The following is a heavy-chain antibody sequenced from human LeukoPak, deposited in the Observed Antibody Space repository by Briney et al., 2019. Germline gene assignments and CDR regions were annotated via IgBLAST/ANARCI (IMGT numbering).Heavy chain of an antibody. V-gene: IGHV4-4*02. D-gene: IGHD6-13*01. CDR3: ARDVAYSSSWLLDY. CDR1: GGSISSSNW. CDR2: IYHSGST. Sequence: PSETLSLTCAVSGGSISSSNWWSWVRQPPGKGLEWIGEIYHSGSTNYNPSLKSRVTISVGKSKNQFSLKLSSVTAADTAVYYCARDVAYSSSWLLDYWGQGTLVTVSS. J-gene: IGHJ4*02.